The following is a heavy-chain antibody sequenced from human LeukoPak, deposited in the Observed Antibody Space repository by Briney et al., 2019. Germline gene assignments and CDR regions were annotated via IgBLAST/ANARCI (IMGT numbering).Heavy chain of an antibody. CDR2: VYHSGGT. CDR1: GGSISGYY. CDR3: ARGRRRYTGSYYGPFFDY. J-gene: IGHJ4*02. V-gene: IGHV4-59*01. Sequence: SETLSLTCTVSGGSISGYYWTWIRQPPGKGLEWIGSVYHSGGTNYNPSLKSRLTISVDTSRNQLSLKLTSVTTADTAVYYCARGRRRYTGSYYGPFFDYWGQGTLVTVSS. D-gene: IGHD1-26*01.